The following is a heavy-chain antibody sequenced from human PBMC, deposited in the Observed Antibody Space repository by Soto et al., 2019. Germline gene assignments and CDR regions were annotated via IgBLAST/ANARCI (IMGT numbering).Heavy chain of an antibody. J-gene: IGHJ6*02. D-gene: IGHD2-8*01. V-gene: IGHV4-39*01. CDR1: GGSISSSSYY. CDR2: IYYSGST. CDR3: ARHGERCTNSVCYKVGNYYYGMDV. Sequence: QLQLQESGPGLVKPSETLSLTCTVSGGSISSSSYYWGWIRQPPGKGLEWIGSIYYSGSTYYNPSLKSRVTIAVDTSKNQFSLKLSSVTAADTAVYYCARHGERCTNSVCYKVGNYYYGMDVWGQGTTVTVSS.